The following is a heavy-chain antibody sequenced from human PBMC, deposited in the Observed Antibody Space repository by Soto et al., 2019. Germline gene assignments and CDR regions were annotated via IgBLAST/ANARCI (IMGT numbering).Heavy chain of an antibody. Sequence: GSLRLSCAASGFTVSSKYMSWVRQAPGKGLEWVSLIQSGGPTYYADSVKGRFTISRDTSENTLHLQMDSLRAEDTAVYYCARDDVLCDGGRCYGVPLDVWAKGPRSPSP. CDR1: GFTVSSKY. V-gene: IGHV3-66*01. CDR2: IQSGGPT. J-gene: IGHJ6*02. D-gene: IGHD2-15*01. CDR3: ARDDVLCDGGRCYGVPLDV.